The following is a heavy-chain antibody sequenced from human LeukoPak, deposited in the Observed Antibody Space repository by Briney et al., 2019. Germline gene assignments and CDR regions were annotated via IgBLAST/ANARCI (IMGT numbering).Heavy chain of an antibody. J-gene: IGHJ4*02. CDR1: GFTFSSYW. D-gene: IGHD6-13*01. Sequence: PGGSLRLSCAASGFTFSSYWMSWVRQAPGKGLEWVGNIQQDGSEKYYVDSVRGRFTISRDNAKNSLYLQMSRLRAEDTDVYYCASPGYRSSWRYYLDYWGQGTLVTVSS. CDR3: ASPGYRSSWRYYLDY. CDR2: IQQDGSEK. V-gene: IGHV3-7*03.